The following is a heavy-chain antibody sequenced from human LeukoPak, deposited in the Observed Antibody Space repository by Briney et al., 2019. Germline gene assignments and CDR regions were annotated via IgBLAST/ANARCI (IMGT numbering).Heavy chain of an antibody. V-gene: IGHV1-69*13. D-gene: IGHD3-22*01. CDR1: GGTFSSYA. CDR2: IIPIFGTA. CDR3: AGSIYDSSGYYYGPPDY. Sequence: SVKVSCKASGGTFSSYAISWVRQAPGQGLEWMGGIIPIFGTANYAQKFQGRVTITADESTSTAYMELSRLRSEDTAVYYCAGSIYDSSGYYYGPPDYWGQGTLVTVSS. J-gene: IGHJ4*02.